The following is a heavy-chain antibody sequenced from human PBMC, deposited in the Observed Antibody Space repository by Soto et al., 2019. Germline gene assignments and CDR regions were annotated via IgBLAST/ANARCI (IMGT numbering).Heavy chain of an antibody. CDR1: GFTFDHYA. V-gene: IGHV3-9*01. D-gene: IGHD3-3*01. CDR3: EKGSGGGTIFGGALDL. CDR2: ISWNSNSI. Sequence: EVQLVESGGGLVQPGGSLRLSCAASGFTFDHYAMHWVRQAPGKGLEWVGGISWNSNSIGYVDSVKGRFTISRDSAKNPLHLQMNSLRIEDTALYFCEKGSGGGTIFGGALDLWGQGALVTVSS. J-gene: IGHJ5*02.